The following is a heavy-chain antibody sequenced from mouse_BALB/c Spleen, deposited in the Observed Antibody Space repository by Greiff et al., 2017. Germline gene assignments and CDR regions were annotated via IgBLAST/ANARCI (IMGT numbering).Heavy chain of an antibody. Sequence: DVQLQESGPGLVKPSQSLSLTCSVTGYSITSGYYWNWIRQFPGNKLEWMGYISYDGSNNYNPSLKNRISITRDTSKNQFFLKLNSVTTEDTATYYCARGGYWGQGTTLTVSS. CDR3: ARGGY. CDR2: ISYDGSN. CDR1: GYSITSGYY. J-gene: IGHJ2*01. V-gene: IGHV3-6*02.